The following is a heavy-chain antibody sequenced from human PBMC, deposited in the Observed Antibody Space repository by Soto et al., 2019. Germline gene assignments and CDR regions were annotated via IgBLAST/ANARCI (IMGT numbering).Heavy chain of an antibody. J-gene: IGHJ6*02. Sequence: GSSLKLSSVVSGLNLTINYMSWVRQAPGKGLEWVAIIYSDLRTFYADSVKGRFTVSRDNAESTLFLQMNTLRAEDTAIYYCARERWFDASGYYYYYYGIDVWGQGTTVTVSS. D-gene: IGHD1-26*01. CDR1: GLNLTINY. CDR3: ARERWFDASGYYYYYYGIDV. CDR2: IYSDLRT. V-gene: IGHV3-53*01.